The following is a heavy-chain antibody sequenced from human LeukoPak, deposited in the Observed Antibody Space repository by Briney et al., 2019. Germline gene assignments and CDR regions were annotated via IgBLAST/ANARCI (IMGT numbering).Heavy chain of an antibody. CDR2: ISSSGES. Sequence: SETLSLTCAVSGGSISTTDFDWAWIRQPPGQGLEWIATISSSGESYYNPYLMSRVTISVDTSKNQFSLDVTSVTAADTGLFYCARFKGGTGFDYWGRGILVIVS. J-gene: IGHJ4*02. CDR1: GGSISTTDFD. CDR3: ARFKGGTGFDY. D-gene: IGHD1-26*01. V-gene: IGHV4-39*01.